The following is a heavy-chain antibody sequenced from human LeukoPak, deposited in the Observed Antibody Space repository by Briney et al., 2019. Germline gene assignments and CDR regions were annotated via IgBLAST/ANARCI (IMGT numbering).Heavy chain of an antibody. Sequence: GGSLRLSCAASGFTFSSYAMHWVRQAPGKGLEWVAVISYDGSNKYYADSVKGRFTISRDNSKNTLYLQMNSLRAEDTAVYYCARDVHYYYDSSGPDYWGQGTLVTVSS. CDR2: ISYDGSNK. CDR1: GFTFSSYA. V-gene: IGHV3-30*04. D-gene: IGHD3-22*01. CDR3: ARDVHYYYDSSGPDY. J-gene: IGHJ4*02.